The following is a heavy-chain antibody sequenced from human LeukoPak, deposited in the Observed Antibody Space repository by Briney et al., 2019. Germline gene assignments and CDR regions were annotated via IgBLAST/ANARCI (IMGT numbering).Heavy chain of an antibody. CDR1: GYSFTSYW. D-gene: IGHD5-24*01. V-gene: IGHV5-51*01. CDR3: ARGPTEMATIVYFDY. J-gene: IGHJ4*02. Sequence: GESLKISGKGSGYSFTSYWIGGVGQMPGKGLEWMGIIYPGDSDTRYSPSFQGQVTISADKSISTAYLQWSSLKASDTAMYYCARGPTEMATIVYFDYWGQGTLVTVSS. CDR2: IYPGDSDT.